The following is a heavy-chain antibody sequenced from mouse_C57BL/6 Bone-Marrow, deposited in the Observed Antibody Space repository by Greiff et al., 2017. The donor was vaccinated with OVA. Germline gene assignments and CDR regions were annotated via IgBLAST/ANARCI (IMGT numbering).Heavy chain of an antibody. CDR2: IYPGSGNT. D-gene: IGHD1-1*01. V-gene: IGHV1-66*01. J-gene: IGHJ1*03. CDR3: ALITTVVEGYFDV. CDR1: GYSFTSYY. Sequence: VQLQQSGPELVKPGASVKISCKASGYSFTSYYIHWVKQRPGQGLEWIGWIYPGSGNTKYNEKFKGKATLTADTTSSTAYMQLSSLTSEDSAVYYGALITTVVEGYFDVWGKGTTVTVSS.